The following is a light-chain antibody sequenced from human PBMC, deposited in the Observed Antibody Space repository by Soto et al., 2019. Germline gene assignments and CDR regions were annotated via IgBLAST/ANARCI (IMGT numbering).Light chain of an antibody. CDR1: QSVSSY. Sequence: ESVLTQSPATLSLSLGERDTLYFRRSQSVSSYLAWYQQKTGQAPRLLIYGASIRATGIPDRFIGSGSETDFTLTIIRLEPEDFALYYCQRYGGSSPITFGQGTRLEIK. CDR2: GAS. J-gene: IGKJ5*01. CDR3: QRYGGSSPIT. V-gene: IGKV3-20*01.